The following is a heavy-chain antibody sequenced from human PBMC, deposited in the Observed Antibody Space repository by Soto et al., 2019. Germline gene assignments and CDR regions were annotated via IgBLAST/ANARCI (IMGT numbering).Heavy chain of an antibody. D-gene: IGHD1-26*01. CDR3: ARVHSGSYFDFDY. Sequence: ASVKVSCKASGYTFTGYYMHWVRQAPGQGLEWMGWINPNSGGTNYAQKFQGWVTMTRDTSISTAYMELSRLRSDDTAVYYCARVHSGSYFDFDYWGQGTLVTVSS. V-gene: IGHV1-2*04. J-gene: IGHJ4*02. CDR2: INPNSGGT. CDR1: GYTFTGYY.